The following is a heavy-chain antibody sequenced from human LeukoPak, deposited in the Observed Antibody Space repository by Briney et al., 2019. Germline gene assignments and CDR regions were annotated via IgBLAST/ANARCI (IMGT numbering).Heavy chain of an antibody. D-gene: IGHD6-19*01. CDR2: IYYSGST. V-gene: IGHV4-59*01. J-gene: IGHJ2*01. CDR3: ARERSGWPKWCFDL. Sequence: PSETLSLTCTVSGGSISSYYWSWIRQPPGKGLEWIGYIYYSGSTNYNPSLKSRVTISVDTSKNQFSLKLSSVTAADTAVYYCARERSGWPKWCFDLWGRGTLVTVSP. CDR1: GGSISSYY.